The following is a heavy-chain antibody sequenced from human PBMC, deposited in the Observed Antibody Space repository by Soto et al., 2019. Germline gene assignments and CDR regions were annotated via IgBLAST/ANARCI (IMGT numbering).Heavy chain of an antibody. V-gene: IGHV4-34*01. CDR2: INHSGST. CDR3: ARGNWFDP. J-gene: IGHJ5*02. Sequence: SETLSLTCAVYGGSFSGYYWSWIRQPPGKGLEWIGEINHSGSTNYNPSLKSRVTTSVDTSKNQFSLKLSSVTAADTAVYYCARGNWFDPWGQGTLGTVS. CDR1: GGSFSGYY.